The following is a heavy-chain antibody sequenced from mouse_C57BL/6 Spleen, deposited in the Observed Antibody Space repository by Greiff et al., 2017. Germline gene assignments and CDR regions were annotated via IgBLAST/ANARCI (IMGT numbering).Heavy chain of an antibody. CDR1: GFNIKDDY. CDR2: IDPDNGDT. D-gene: IGHD1-1*01. CDR3: TTPQYYGSSYFDY. V-gene: IGHV14-4*01. J-gene: IGHJ2*01. Sequence: VQLQQSGAELVRPGASVKLSCTASGFNIKDDYMPWVKQRPDQGLEWIGWIDPDNGDTEYASKFQGQATITADTSSNTAYLQLSSLTSEDTAVYYCTTPQYYGSSYFDYWGQGTTLTVSS.